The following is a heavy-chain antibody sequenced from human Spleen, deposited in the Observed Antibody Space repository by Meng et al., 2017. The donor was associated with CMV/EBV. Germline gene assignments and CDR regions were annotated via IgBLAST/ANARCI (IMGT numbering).Heavy chain of an antibody. CDR2: IIPYFGRT. CDR3: ARGYCCSTSCYHSYNWFDP. J-gene: IGHJ5*02. V-gene: IGHV1-69*05. CDR1: TFSDHA. Sequence: TFSDHALNWGRQAPGQGLEWMGGIIPYFGRTKYAQKFQGRVSITTDESTSTAYMELSSLGSEDTAVHYCARGYCCSTSCYHSYNWFDPWGQGTLVTVSS. D-gene: IGHD2-2*01.